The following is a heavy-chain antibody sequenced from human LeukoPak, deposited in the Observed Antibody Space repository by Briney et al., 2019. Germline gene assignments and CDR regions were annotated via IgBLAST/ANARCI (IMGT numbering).Heavy chain of an antibody. CDR2: INPNSGGT. J-gene: IGHJ4*02. D-gene: IGHD5-18*01. CDR3: ARVEYSYGPEALGY. CDR1: GCTFTGYY. V-gene: IGHV1-2*02. Sequence: GASVKVSCKASGCTFTGYYMHWVRQAPGQGLEWMGWINPNSGGTYYAQKFQGRVTMTRDTSISTAYMELSRLRSDDTAVYYCARVEYSYGPEALGYWGQGTLVTVSS.